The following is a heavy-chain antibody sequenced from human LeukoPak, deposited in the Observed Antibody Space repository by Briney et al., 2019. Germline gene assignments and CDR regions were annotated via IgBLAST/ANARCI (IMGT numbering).Heavy chain of an antibody. Sequence: SVKVSCKASGYPFTWYGFTWVRQAPGQGLEWMGGIIPILGIANYAQKFQGRVTITADKSTSTAYMELSSLRSEDTAVYYCARVDTAMVIDYWGQGTLVTVSS. J-gene: IGHJ4*02. CDR1: GYPFTWYG. V-gene: IGHV1-69*10. CDR2: IIPILGIA. CDR3: ARVDTAMVIDY. D-gene: IGHD5-18*01.